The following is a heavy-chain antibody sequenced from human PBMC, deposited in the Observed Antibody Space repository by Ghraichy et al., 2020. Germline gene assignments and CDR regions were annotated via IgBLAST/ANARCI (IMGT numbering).Heavy chain of an antibody. V-gene: IGHV3-7*01. J-gene: IGHJ4*02. CDR3: ARGGGSHTRARFDY. D-gene: IGHD2-15*01. CDR1: GFTFSSYW. Sequence: GGSLRLSCAASGFTFSSYWMSWVRQAPGKGLEWVANIKQDGSEKYYVDSVKGRFTISRDNAKNSLYLQMNSLRAEDTAVYYCARGGGSHTRARFDYWGQGTLVTVSS. CDR2: IKQDGSEK.